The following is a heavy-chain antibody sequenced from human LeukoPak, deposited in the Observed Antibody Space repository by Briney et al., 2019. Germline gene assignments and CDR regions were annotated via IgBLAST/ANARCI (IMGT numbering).Heavy chain of an antibody. D-gene: IGHD1-26*01. Sequence: GGSLRLSCAGSGFTFSDYYMSWIRQAPGKGLEWVSYISSRGTTIHYADSVQGRFTISRDNAKNSLYLQMNSLRAEDTAVYYCANVGVVGASDYWGKGTLVTVSS. CDR2: ISSRGTTI. J-gene: IGHJ4*02. V-gene: IGHV3-11*01. CDR3: ANVGVVGASDY. CDR1: GFTFSDYY.